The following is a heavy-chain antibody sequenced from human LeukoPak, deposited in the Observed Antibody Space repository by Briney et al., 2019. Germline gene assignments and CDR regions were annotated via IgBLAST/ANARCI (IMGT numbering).Heavy chain of an antibody. D-gene: IGHD1-26*01. V-gene: IGHV3-30-3*01. CDR1: GFTFSSYA. CDR3: TQVGPGGVDY. Sequence: PGRSLRLSCAASGFTFSSYAMHWVRQAPGKGLEWVAVISYDGSNKYYADSVKGRFTISRDNSKHTLYLQMNSLSAEDTAVYYCTQVGPGGVDYWGQGTLVTVSS. J-gene: IGHJ4*02. CDR2: ISYDGSNK.